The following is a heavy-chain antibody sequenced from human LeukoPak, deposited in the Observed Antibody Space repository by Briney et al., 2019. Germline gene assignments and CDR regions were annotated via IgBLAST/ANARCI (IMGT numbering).Heavy chain of an antibody. CDR2: INPNSGGT. V-gene: IGHV1-2*05. Sequence: GASVKVSCKASGYTFTGYYMHWVRQAPGQGLEWMGRINPNSGGTNYAQKFQGRVTMTRDTSISTAYMELSRLRSDDTVVYYCARVIFGDSNAIDYWGQGTLVTVSS. D-gene: IGHD3-3*01. CDR1: GYTFTGYY. CDR3: ARVIFGDSNAIDY. J-gene: IGHJ4*02.